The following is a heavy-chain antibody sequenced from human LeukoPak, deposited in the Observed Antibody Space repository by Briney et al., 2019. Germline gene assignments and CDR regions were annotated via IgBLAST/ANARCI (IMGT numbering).Heavy chain of an antibody. J-gene: IGHJ4*02. CDR2: IWYDGSNK. D-gene: IGHD3-3*01. Sequence: GRSLRLSCAASGFTFSSYALHWVRQAPGKGLEWVAIIWYDGSNKYYADSVKGRFTISRDNSKNTLYLQVNSLRAEDTAVYYCARDGSFWRGYPYYFDYWGQGTLVTASS. CDR3: ARDGSFWRGYPYYFDY. V-gene: IGHV3-33*08. CDR1: GFTFSSYA.